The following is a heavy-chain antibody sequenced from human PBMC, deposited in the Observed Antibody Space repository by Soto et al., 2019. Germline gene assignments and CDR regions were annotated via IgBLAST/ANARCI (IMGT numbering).Heavy chain of an antibody. Sequence: EVQLVESGGGLVKPGGSLRLSCAASGFTFSSYSMNWVRQAPGKGLEWVSSISSSSSYIYYADSVKGRFTISRDNAKNSLYLQMNSLRAEDTAVYYCARDLRYPDWYFDLWGRGTLVTVSS. CDR3: ARDLRYPDWYFDL. J-gene: IGHJ2*01. V-gene: IGHV3-21*01. CDR2: ISSSSSYI. CDR1: GFTFSSYS. D-gene: IGHD1-26*01.